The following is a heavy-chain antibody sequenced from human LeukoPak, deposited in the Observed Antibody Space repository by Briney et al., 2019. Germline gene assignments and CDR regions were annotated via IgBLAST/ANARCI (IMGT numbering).Heavy chain of an antibody. V-gene: IGHV1-69*13. J-gene: IGHJ6*03. Sequence: SVKVSCKASGYTFTSYGISWVRQAPGQGLEWMGGIIPIFGTANYAQKFQGRVTITADESTSAAYMELSSLRSEDTAVYYCTTKVDGYDWTNYYYYYMDVWGKGTTVTVSS. CDR2: IIPIFGTA. CDR3: TTKVDGYDWTNYYYYYMDV. CDR1: GYTFTSYG. D-gene: IGHD5-12*01.